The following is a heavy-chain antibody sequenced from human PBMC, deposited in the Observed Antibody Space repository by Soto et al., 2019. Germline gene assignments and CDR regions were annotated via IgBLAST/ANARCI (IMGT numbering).Heavy chain of an antibody. V-gene: IGHV1-3*01. Sequence: ASVKVSCKASAYNFNNYEISWVRQAPGQGLEWMGWISACNGNTKYAQKFQGRVTMTRDTSASTAYMELSSLRSEDTAVYYCARGPFATLLRVYAFDIWGQGTMVTV. CDR2: ISACNGNT. D-gene: IGHD5-12*01. CDR1: AYNFNNYE. CDR3: ARGPFATLLRVYAFDI. J-gene: IGHJ3*02.